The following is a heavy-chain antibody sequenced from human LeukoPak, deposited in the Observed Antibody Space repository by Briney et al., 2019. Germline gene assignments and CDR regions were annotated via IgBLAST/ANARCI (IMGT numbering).Heavy chain of an antibody. V-gene: IGHV1-24*01. CDR3: TTANRLTRDSSGYYPDS. D-gene: IGHD3-22*01. CDR1: GYTLTELS. Sequence: ASVKVSCKVSGYTLTELSTHWVRQAPGKGLEWMGGFDPEDGEAIYAQKFQGRVTMTEDTSTDTAYMELSSLRSEDTAVYYCTTANRLTRDSSGYYPDSWSQGTLVTVSS. J-gene: IGHJ4*02. CDR2: FDPEDGEA.